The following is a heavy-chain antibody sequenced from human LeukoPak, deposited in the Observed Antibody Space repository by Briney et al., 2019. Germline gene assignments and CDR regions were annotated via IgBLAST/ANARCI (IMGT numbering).Heavy chain of an antibody. D-gene: IGHD2-15*01. CDR1: GFTFSDYH. Sequence: GGSLRLSCAASGFTFSDYHMSWIRQAPGKGLEWISYIYNSGSNVYYADSVKGRFTISRDNAKNSLYLQMSSLRADDTAVYYCASPQRYCSGGSCWTLDFWGQGALVAVSS. V-gene: IGHV3-11*04. CDR3: ASPQRYCSGGSCWTLDF. CDR2: IYNSGSNV. J-gene: IGHJ4*02.